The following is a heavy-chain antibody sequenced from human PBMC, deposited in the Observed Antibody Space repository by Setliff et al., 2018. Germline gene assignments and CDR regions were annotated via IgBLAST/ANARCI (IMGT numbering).Heavy chain of an antibody. CDR1: GASINSGTYY. CDR2: IHYSGTT. J-gene: IGHJ6*03. Sequence: PSETLSLTCTVSGASINSGTYYWAWIRQPPGKGLEWIGRIHYSGTTYYNPSLKSRVTISIDTSKNQFSLRLSSVTAADTAVYFCARVTGFSYMDVWGKGTTVTVSS. CDR3: ARVTGFSYMDV. V-gene: IGHV4-39*07. D-gene: IGHD3-3*01.